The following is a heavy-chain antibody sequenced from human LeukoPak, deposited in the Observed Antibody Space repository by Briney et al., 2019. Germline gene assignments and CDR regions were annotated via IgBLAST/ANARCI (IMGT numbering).Heavy chain of an antibody. CDR3: ARSVDTHMARAFDI. D-gene: IGHD5-18*01. CDR1: GFTFSSYW. J-gene: IGHJ3*02. V-gene: IGHV3-7*01. CDR2: IKQDGSQK. Sequence: GGTLRLSCAASGFTFSSYWMSWVRQAPGKGLEWVANIKQDGSQKHYVDSVKGRFTISRDNAKNSQFLQMNSRRAEDTDVYFCARSVDTHMARAFDIWGQGTMITVSS.